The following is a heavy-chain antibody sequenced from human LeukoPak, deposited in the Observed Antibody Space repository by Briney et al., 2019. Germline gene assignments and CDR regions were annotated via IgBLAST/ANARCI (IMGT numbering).Heavy chain of an antibody. D-gene: IGHD6-13*01. CDR2: IHSDGRT. J-gene: IGHJ4*02. Sequence: PGGSLRLSCAVSGFTVSTNYFSWVRQAPGKGLDWVSVIHSDGRTYYADSVKGRFTVSRDISKNTLYIQMNSLRAEDTAVYYCAGSWYNDYWGQGTLVTVSS. CDR1: GFTVSTNY. V-gene: IGHV3-66*01. CDR3: AGSWYNDY.